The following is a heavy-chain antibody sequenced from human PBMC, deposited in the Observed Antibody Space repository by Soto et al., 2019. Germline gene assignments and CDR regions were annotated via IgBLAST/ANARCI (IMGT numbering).Heavy chain of an antibody. V-gene: IGHV3-33*01. D-gene: IGHD1-26*01. Sequence: QVQLVESGGGVVQPGRSLRLSCAASGFTFSSYGMHWVRQAPGKGLEWVAVIWYDGSNKYYADSVKGRFTISRDNSKNTLYLQMNSLRAEDTAVYYCARAPMGVWWLLDYWGQGTLVTVSS. J-gene: IGHJ4*02. CDR2: IWYDGSNK. CDR1: GFTFSSYG. CDR3: ARAPMGVWWLLDY.